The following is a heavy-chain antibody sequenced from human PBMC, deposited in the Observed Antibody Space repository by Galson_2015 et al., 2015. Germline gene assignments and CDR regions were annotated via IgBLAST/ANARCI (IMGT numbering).Heavy chain of an antibody. CDR3: AKDGAIGYGTQKGWSSEL. CDR2: ISGSGGTT. J-gene: IGHJ2*01. Sequence: SLRLSCAASGFTFSSYAMSWVRQPPGKGLEWVSGISGSGGTTYYADSVKGRFTISRDNSKNTLYLQMNRLRAEDTSVYYCAKDGAIGYGTQKGWSSELWGRGTLVTVSS. V-gene: IGHV3-23*01. D-gene: IGHD1-1*01. CDR1: GFTFSSYA.